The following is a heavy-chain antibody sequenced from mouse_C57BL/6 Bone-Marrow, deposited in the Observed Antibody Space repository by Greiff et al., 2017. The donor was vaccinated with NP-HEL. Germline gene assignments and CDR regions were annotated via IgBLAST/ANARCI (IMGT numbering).Heavy chain of an antibody. CDR3: ARLGYYYGSSYVLYFDY. V-gene: IGHV1-50*01. Sequence: VQLQQPGAELVKPGASVKLSCKASGYTFTSYWMQWVKQRPGQGLEWIGEIDPSDSYTNYNQKFKGKATLTVDPSSSTAYMQLSSLTSEDSAVYYCARLGYYYGSSYVLYFDYWGQGTTLTVSS. CDR2: IDPSDSYT. D-gene: IGHD1-1*01. J-gene: IGHJ2*01. CDR1: GYTFTSYW.